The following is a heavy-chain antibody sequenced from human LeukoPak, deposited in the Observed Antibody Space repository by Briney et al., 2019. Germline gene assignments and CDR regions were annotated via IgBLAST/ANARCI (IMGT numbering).Heavy chain of an antibody. CDR2: ISYSGST. J-gene: IGHJ4*02. Sequence: PSETLSLTCAVYGGSFSGYQWSWIRQSPGKGLEWIGEISYSGSTNYSPSLKSRVTISVDTSKNQFSLKLSSVTAADTAVYYCARRGYDFWSGYIDYWGQGTLVTVSS. CDR1: GGSFSGYQ. CDR3: ARRGYDFWSGYIDY. V-gene: IGHV4-34*01. D-gene: IGHD3-3*01.